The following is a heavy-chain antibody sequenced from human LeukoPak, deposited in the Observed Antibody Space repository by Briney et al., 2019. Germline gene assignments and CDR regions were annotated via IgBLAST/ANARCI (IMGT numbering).Heavy chain of an antibody. CDR2: MNPNSGNT. CDR1: GYTFTSYD. CDR3: AIGQQLVRGAFDI. Sequence: GASVKVSCKASGYTFTSYDINWVRQAPGQGLEWMGWMNPNSGNTGYAQKFQGRVTMTRNTSISTAYMELSSLRSEATAVYYCAIGQQLVRGAFDIWGQGTMVTVSS. D-gene: IGHD6-13*01. J-gene: IGHJ3*02. V-gene: IGHV1-8*01.